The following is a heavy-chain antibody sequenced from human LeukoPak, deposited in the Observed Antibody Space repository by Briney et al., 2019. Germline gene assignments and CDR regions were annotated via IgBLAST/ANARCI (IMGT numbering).Heavy chain of an antibody. D-gene: IGHD4-17*01. J-gene: IGHJ5*02. CDR1: GFTFSSYS. CDR3: VREAVNDYGDYVFWFDP. V-gene: IGHV3-48*02. Sequence: GGSLRLSCVGSGFTFSSYSMNWVRQAPGKGLEWIAYISGFIQYADSVKGRFTISRDNAENSLYLQMNSLRDEDTAVYYCVREAVNDYGDYVFWFDPWGQGTLVTVSS. CDR2: ISGFI.